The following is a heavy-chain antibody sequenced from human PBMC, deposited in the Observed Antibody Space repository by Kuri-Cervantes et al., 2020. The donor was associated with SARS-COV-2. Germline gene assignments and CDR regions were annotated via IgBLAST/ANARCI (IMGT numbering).Heavy chain of an antibody. Sequence: ASVKVSCKASGYTFTSYGISWVRQAPGRGLEWMGWISAYNGNTNYAQKFQGRVSITADRSTSTAYMELSSLRSDDTAMYYCATNWEHDRRLDYWGQGTLVTVSS. CDR3: ATNWEHDRRLDY. CDR2: ISAYNGNT. J-gene: IGHJ4*02. CDR1: GYTFTSYG. D-gene: IGHD1-26*01. V-gene: IGHV1-18*01.